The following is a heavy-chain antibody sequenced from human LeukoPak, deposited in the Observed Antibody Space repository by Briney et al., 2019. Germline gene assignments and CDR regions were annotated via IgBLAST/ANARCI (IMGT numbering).Heavy chain of an antibody. CDR1: GLIFSNYW. V-gene: IGHV3-7*01. Sequence: PGGSLRLSCAASGLIFSNYWMTWVRQAPGKGLEWVANIKEDGSETYYVDSVKGRFTISRDNSKNTLYLQMNSLRAEDTAVYYCAKPYYYDSSGYYYVGLSEYFQHWGQGTLVTVSS. J-gene: IGHJ1*01. D-gene: IGHD3-22*01. CDR3: AKPYYYDSSGYYYVGLSEYFQH. CDR2: IKEDGSET.